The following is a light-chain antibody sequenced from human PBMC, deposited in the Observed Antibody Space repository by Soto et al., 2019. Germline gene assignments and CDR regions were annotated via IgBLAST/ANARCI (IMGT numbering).Light chain of an antibody. Sequence: EIVLTQSPATLSLSPGERATLSCRASQSVSSYLAWYQQKPGQAPRLLIYDASSRATGIPARFSGSGSGTDFTLTITRLEPEDFAIYYCQQYTQWPITFGQGTRLEIK. CDR3: QQYTQWPIT. CDR1: QSVSSY. V-gene: IGKV3-11*01. CDR2: DAS. J-gene: IGKJ5*01.